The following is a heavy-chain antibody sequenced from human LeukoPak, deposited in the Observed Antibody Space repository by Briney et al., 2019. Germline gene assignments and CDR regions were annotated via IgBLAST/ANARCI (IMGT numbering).Heavy chain of an antibody. CDR3: ARDPTMVRGVIISDLYYYYMDV. CDR2: IYYSGST. Sequence: SETLSLTCTVSGGSISSSSYYWGWIRQPPGKGLEWIGSIYYSGSTYYNPSLKSRVTISVDTSKNQFSLKLSSVTAADTAVYYCARDPTMVRGVIISDLYYYYMDVWGKGTTVTVSS. D-gene: IGHD3-10*01. CDR1: GGSISSSSYY. J-gene: IGHJ6*03. V-gene: IGHV4-39*07.